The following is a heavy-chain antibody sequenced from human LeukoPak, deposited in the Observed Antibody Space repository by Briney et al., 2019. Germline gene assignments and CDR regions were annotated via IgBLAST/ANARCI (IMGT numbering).Heavy chain of an antibody. CDR3: ARGVDFWSGYQNWFDP. Sequence: SETLSLTCTVSGGSISNYYWSWIRQPARKGLEWIGRMYTSGSTNYNPSLKSRVTMSVDTSKNQFSLNLSSVTAADTAVYYCARGVDFWSGYQNWFDPWGQGTLVSVSS. CDR1: GGSISNYY. D-gene: IGHD3-3*01. V-gene: IGHV4-4*07. J-gene: IGHJ5*02. CDR2: MYTSGST.